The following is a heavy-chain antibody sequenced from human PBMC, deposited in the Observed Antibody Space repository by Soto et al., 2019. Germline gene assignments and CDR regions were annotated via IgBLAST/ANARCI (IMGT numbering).Heavy chain of an antibody. J-gene: IGHJ4*02. CDR2: IYPSDSDI. CDR1: GYRFSSDW. Sequence: GESLKISCKGSGYRFSSDWIVWVRQMPGKGLEWMGIIYPSDSDIRYSPSFQGQVTISADKSISTAYLQWTSLKASDTAMYYCARRDSGSSYANCGQGTPVTVSS. V-gene: IGHV5-51*01. D-gene: IGHD1-26*01. CDR3: ARRDSGSSYAN.